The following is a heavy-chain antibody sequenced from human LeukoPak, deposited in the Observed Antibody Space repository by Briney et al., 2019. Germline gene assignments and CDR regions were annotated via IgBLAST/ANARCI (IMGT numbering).Heavy chain of an antibody. CDR2: IYYSGRT. CDR1: GGSISNYY. D-gene: IGHD3-16*01. Sequence: SETLSLTCTISGGSISNYYWSWIRQSPGKGLEWVGNIYYSGRTNYNPSLKSRVTISVDTSKNQISLKLSSVPAADTALYYCARSIMITFRGVGDNSWFGPWGQGTLVTVSS. J-gene: IGHJ5*02. CDR3: ARSIMITFRGVGDNSWFGP. V-gene: IGHV4-59*01.